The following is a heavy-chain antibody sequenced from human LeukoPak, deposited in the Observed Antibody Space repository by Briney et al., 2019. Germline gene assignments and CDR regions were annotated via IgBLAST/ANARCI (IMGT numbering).Heavy chain of an antibody. V-gene: IGHV3-30-3*01. Sequence: GRSLRLSCAASGFTFSSYSIHWVRQAPGKGLEWVAFISNDGSNQYYADSVKGRFTISRDNSKNTLYLQMNSLRAEDTAVYYCARGPSYGAFDIWGQGTVVTVSS. CDR3: ARGPSYGAFDI. D-gene: IGHD3-10*01. J-gene: IGHJ3*02. CDR1: GFTFSSYS. CDR2: ISNDGSNQ.